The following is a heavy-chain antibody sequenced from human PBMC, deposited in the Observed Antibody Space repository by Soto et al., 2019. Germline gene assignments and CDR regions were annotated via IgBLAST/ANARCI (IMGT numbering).Heavy chain of an antibody. CDR2: ISANSGDT. D-gene: IGHD1-1*01. V-gene: IGHV1-18*04. CDR1: GYNFAGSG. J-gene: IGHJ4*02. CDR3: ARAGASNWNYVSSSS. Sequence: QVHLVQSGAEVKKPGASVKVSCKASGYNFAGSGFIWVRQAPGQGREWMGWISANSGDTNYAQNLQGRGTMTTDTSTSTAYMELRSLTSDDTAVYYCARAGASNWNYVSSSSWGQGTLVTVSS.